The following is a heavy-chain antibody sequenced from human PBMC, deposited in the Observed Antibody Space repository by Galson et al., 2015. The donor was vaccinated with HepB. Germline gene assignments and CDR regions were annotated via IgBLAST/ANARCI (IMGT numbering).Heavy chain of an antibody. CDR2: ISSRSRKI. V-gene: IGHV3-21*01. D-gene: IGHD7-27*01. CDR1: GFIFSDYS. J-gene: IGHJ5*02. CDR3: ARALSPWYTTGDLQQFIDH. Sequence: SLRLSCAASGFIFSDYSINWVRQAPGRGLEWVSSISSRSRKIYYADSVRGRFAISRDNAEKSVYLHMNSLRADDTAVYYCARALSPWYTTGDLQQFIDHWGQGTLVTVSS.